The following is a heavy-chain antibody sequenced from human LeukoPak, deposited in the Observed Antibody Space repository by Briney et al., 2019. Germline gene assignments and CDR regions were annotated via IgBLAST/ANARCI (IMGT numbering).Heavy chain of an antibody. CDR2: INHSGST. J-gene: IGHJ4*02. CDR1: GGSFSGYY. Sequence: SETLSLTCAVYGGSFSGYYWSWIRQPPGKGLEWIGEINHSGSTNYNPSLKSRVTISVDTSKNQFSLKLSPVTAADTAVYYCARGGRTTVTISYWGQGTLVTVSS. CDR3: ARGGRTTVTISY. D-gene: IGHD4-17*01. V-gene: IGHV4-34*01.